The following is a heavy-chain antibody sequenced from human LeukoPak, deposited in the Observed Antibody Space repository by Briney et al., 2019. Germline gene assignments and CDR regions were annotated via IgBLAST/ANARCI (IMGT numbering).Heavy chain of an antibody. CDR1: GYTFTSYD. CDR3: ARGFYRYGMDV. CDR2: MRPNGGYT. J-gene: IGHJ6*02. V-gene: IGHV1-8*01. Sequence: ASVKVSCKASGYTFTSYDINWVRQATGQGPEWMGWMRPNGGYTGYAQKFQGRVTMTRNTSISTAYMELSSLRSEDTAVYYCARGFYRYGMDVWGQGTTVTVSS. D-gene: IGHD1-26*01.